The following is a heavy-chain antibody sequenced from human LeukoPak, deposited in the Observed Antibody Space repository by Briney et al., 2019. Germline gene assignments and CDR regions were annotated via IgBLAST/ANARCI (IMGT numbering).Heavy chain of an antibody. CDR2: IYYSGST. D-gene: IGHD3-9*01. Sequence: SETLSLTCTVSGGSISSGGYYWSWIRQPPGKGLEWIGSIYYSGSTYFNPSLKSRVTISVDTSKNQFSLKLSSVTAADTAVYYCAREYYDILTGYPPSNYYFDYWGQGTLVTVSS. CDR1: GGSISSGGYY. CDR3: AREYYDILTGYPPSNYYFDY. J-gene: IGHJ4*02. V-gene: IGHV4-39*07.